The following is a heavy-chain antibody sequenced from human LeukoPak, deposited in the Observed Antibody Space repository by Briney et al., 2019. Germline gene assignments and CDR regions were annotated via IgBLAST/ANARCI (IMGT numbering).Heavy chain of an antibody. V-gene: IGHV1-2*02. CDR3: ARDRPTTYYYDSSGVAGATD. J-gene: IGHJ4*02. Sequence: VASVKVSCKASGYTFTGYYMHWVRQAPGEGLGWMGWINPNSGGTNYAQKFQGRVTMTRDTSISTAYMELSRLRSDDTAVYYCARDRPTTYYYDSSGVAGATDWGQGTLVTVSS. CDR1: GYTFTGYY. CDR2: INPNSGGT. D-gene: IGHD3-22*01.